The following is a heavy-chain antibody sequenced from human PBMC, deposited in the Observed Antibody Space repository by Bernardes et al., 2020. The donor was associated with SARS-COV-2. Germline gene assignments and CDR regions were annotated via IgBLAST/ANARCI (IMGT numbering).Heavy chain of an antibody. CDR2: IYWDDDK. V-gene: IGHV2-5*02. Sequence: SGSTLSKPTETLTLTCTFSGFSLTPRLLGVGWIRQPPGKALEWLAVIYWDDDKRYSPSLMSRLTIAKDTSKNQVALTMTNMDPADTATYYCARVEITYGGVIGLDAFDMWGQGTLVTVSS. J-gene: IGHJ3*02. CDR1: GFSLTPRLLG. D-gene: IGHD3-16*02. CDR3: ARVEITYGGVIGLDAFDM.